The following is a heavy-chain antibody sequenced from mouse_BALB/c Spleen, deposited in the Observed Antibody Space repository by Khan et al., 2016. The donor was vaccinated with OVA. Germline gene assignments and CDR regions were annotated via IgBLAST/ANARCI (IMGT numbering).Heavy chain of an antibody. CDR2: IDPFSGGS. Sequence: VRLQQSGPELMKPGASVKISCKASGYSFTSYYIHWVMQRHGESLEWIGYIDPFSGGSTYNQKFKVRATLTVDKSSSTAYIHLSNLTSEDSAVYYCTRHVYGAWFTYWGQGTLVTVSA. J-gene: IGHJ3*01. V-gene: IGHV1-31*01. CDR1: GYSFTSYY. CDR3: TRHVYGAWFTY. D-gene: IGHD2-2*01.